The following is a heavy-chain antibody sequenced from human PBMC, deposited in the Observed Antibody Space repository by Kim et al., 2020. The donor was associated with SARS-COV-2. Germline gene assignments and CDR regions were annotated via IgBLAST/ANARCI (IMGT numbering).Heavy chain of an antibody. J-gene: IGHJ2*01. CDR3: ASKTTRYFDL. Sequence: GGSLRLSCVASPLNFRTYAMHWVRQAPGRGLEWVAIISYDGSYRYYADSVKGRFTISRDNSKNTLYLQMNNLRSEDTAVYYCASKTTRYFDLWGRGTLVTVSS. V-gene: IGHV3-30-3*01. CDR1: PLNFRTYA. CDR2: ISYDGSYR.